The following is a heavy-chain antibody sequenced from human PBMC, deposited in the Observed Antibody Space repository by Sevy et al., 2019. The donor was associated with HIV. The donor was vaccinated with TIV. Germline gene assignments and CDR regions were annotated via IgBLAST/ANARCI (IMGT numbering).Heavy chain of an antibody. CDR3: ATHAGIAAAGRVFDY. CDR2: TRNKADGYTT. D-gene: IGHD6-13*01. CDR1: GFTFSDHY. Sequence: GGSLRLSCVASGFTFSDHYMEWVRQAPGKGLEWVGRTRNKADGYTTEYAASVKGRFTISRDDSKNSLYAQMNSLKTEDTAVYYCATHAGIAAAGRVFDYWGQGTLVTVSS. J-gene: IGHJ4*02. V-gene: IGHV3-72*01.